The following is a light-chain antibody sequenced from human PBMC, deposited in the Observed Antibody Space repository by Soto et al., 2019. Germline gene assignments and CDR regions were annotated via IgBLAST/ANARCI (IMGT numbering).Light chain of an antibody. CDR1: SSDVGGYNY. Sequence: QSVLTQPRSVSGSPGQSVTISCTGTSSDVGGYNYVSWYQQHPGKAPKLMIYDVSQRPSGVPDRFSGSKSGNTASLTISGLQSEDEADYYCLLYYDTLRVFGGGTKLTVL. CDR2: DVS. V-gene: IGLV2-11*01. CDR3: LLYYDTLRV. J-gene: IGLJ3*02.